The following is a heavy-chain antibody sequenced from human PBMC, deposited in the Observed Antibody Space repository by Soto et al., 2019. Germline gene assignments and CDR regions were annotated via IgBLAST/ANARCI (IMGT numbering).Heavy chain of an antibody. CDR1: GGSISICVYY. CDR3: ASHQRGYSYGTDAFDI. J-gene: IGHJ3*02. Sequence: PSGCLSLTSTASGGSISICVYYWCLIRQHPGKGLEWIGYIYYSGSTYYNPSLKSRVTISVDTSKNQFSLKLSSVTAADTAVYYCASHQRGYSYGTDAFDIWGQGTMVTVSS. D-gene: IGHD5-18*01. V-gene: IGHV4-31*03. CDR2: IYYSGST.